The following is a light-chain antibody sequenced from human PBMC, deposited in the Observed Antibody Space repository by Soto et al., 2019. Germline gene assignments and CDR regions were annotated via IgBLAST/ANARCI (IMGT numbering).Light chain of an antibody. Sequence: DIQMTQSPMSLSASVGDRVTITCRASQSINSYLNWYQQKPGKAPNLLIYAASSLQSGVPSRFSGSGSGTDFTLTISSLQPEDFATYYCQQSFSKFLYTFGQGTKLEIK. J-gene: IGKJ2*01. CDR2: AAS. V-gene: IGKV1-39*01. CDR1: QSINSY. CDR3: QQSFSKFLYT.